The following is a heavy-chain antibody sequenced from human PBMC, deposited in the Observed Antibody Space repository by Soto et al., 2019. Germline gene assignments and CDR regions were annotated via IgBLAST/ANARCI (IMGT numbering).Heavy chain of an antibody. Sequence: SVKVSFKASGYSVTYYHIHWVRQAPGQGLEWLGRVNPKSGGTSTAQKFQGSVTTTTDTSISTASMELTTLTSDDTAIYYCARGDSTDCSNGVCSFFYNHDMDVWGQGTTVTVSS. CDR1: GYSVTYYH. CDR2: VNPKSGGT. CDR3: ARGDSTDCSNGVCSFFYNHDMDV. V-gene: IGHV1-2*04. D-gene: IGHD2-8*01. J-gene: IGHJ6*02.